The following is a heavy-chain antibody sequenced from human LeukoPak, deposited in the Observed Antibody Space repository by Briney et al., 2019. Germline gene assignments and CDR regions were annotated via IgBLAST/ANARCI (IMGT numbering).Heavy chain of an antibody. J-gene: IGHJ4*02. D-gene: IGHD5-24*01. CDR1: GGTSSSYA. CDR2: IIPIFGTA. V-gene: IGHV1-69*06. Sequence: SVKVSCKASGGTSSSYAISWVRQAPGQGLEWMGGIIPIFGTANYAQKFQGRVTITADKSTSTAYMELSSLRSEDTAVYYCARSPMAYFDYWGQGTLVTVSS. CDR3: ARSPMAYFDY.